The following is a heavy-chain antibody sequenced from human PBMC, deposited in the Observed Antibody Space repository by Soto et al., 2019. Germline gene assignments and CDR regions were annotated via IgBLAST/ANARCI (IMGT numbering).Heavy chain of an antibody. CDR1: GFTFSNYW. Sequence: EVQLVESGGGLVQPGGSLSLSCAGSGFTFSNYWMHWVRQSPGNGLEWVDNINQYGSDKYYVDSVKGRFTISRDNAKDSLYLQMNRLRTEDTAVYYCARGTMAAPGLDYWGQGTLGTVSP. J-gene: IGHJ4*02. CDR2: INQYGSDK. V-gene: IGHV3-7*03. CDR3: ARGTMAAPGLDY. D-gene: IGHD6-13*01.